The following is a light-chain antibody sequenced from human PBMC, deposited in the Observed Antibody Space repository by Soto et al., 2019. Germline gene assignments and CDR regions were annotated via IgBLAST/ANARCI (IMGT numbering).Light chain of an antibody. CDR2: GAS. CDR1: QSLSSTF. Sequence: EIVLTQSPGSLSLSPGERATLSCRASQSLSSTFFAWYQQRPGQAPRLLMYGASSRAAGIPERFSGSGSGTAFTLTISQLASQDFASYYCQQFYSPVTFGQGTKVEIK. V-gene: IGKV3-20*01. J-gene: IGKJ1*01. CDR3: QQFYSPVT.